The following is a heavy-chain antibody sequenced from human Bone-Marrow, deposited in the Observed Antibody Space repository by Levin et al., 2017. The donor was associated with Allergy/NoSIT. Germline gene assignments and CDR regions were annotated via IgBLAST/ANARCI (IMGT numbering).Heavy chain of an antibody. CDR2: ISSSGSTI. CDR3: ARVGIAVAGTRNPGGDY. J-gene: IGHJ4*02. Sequence: PGGSLRLSCAASGFTFSSYEMNWVRQAPGKGLEWVSYISSSGSTIYYADSVKGRFTISRDNAKNSLYLQMNSLRAEDTAVYYCARVGIAVAGTRNPGGDYWGQGTLVTVSS. V-gene: IGHV3-48*03. D-gene: IGHD6-13*01. CDR1: GFTFSSYE.